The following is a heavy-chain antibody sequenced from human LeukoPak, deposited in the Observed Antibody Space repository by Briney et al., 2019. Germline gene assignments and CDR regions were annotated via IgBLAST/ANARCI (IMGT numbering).Heavy chain of an antibody. D-gene: IGHD2-2*01. CDR1: GGSISSGSYY. V-gene: IGHV4-61*02. CDR2: IYTSGST. CDR3: ARGGDDGIVVVPAAGSGFDP. Sequence: SQTLSLTYTVSGGSISSGSYYWSWIRQPAGKGLEWIGRIYTSGSTNYNPSLKSRVTISVDTSKNQFSLKLSSVTAADTAVYYCARGGDDGIVVVPAAGSGFDPWGQGTLVTVSS. J-gene: IGHJ5*02.